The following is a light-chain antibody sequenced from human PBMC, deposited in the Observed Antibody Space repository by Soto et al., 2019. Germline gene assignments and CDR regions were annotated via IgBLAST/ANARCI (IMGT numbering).Light chain of an antibody. CDR3: SSYASTSPHVL. Sequence: QSVLTQPASVSGSPGQSITISCTGTNSDVGLFTYVSWYQMHPGKGPKLMIHDVSNRPSGVSSRFSGSRSGNTASLNISALQPEDEADYYCSSYASTSPHVLFGGGTKLTVL. V-gene: IGLV2-14*01. CDR2: DVS. CDR1: NSDVGLFTY. J-gene: IGLJ2*01.